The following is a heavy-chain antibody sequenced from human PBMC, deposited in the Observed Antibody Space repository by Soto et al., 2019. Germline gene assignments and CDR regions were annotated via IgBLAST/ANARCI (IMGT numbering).Heavy chain of an antibody. CDR2: IRSKAYGGTT. CDR1: GFTFGDYA. D-gene: IGHD6-13*01. Sequence: GGSLRLSCTASGFTFGDYAMSWFRQAPGKGLVWVGFIRSKAYGGTTEYAASVKGRFTISRDDSKSIAYLQMNSLKTEDTAVYYCTREVGQQLVRAYFFDYWGQGTLVTVS. CDR3: TREVGQQLVRAYFFDY. V-gene: IGHV3-49*03. J-gene: IGHJ4*02.